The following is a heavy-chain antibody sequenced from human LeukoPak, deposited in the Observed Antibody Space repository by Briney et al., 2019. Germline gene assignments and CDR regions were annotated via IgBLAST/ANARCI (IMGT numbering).Heavy chain of an antibody. D-gene: IGHD6-13*01. Sequence: PSETLSLTCAVYGGSFSGYYWSWIRQPPGKGLEWIGEINHSGSTNYNPSLKSRVTISVDTFKNQFSLKLSSVTAADTAVYYCAREGPGRSSAIIWGQGTLVTVSS. CDR3: AREGPGRSSAII. CDR2: INHSGST. V-gene: IGHV4-34*01. J-gene: IGHJ4*02. CDR1: GGSFSGYY.